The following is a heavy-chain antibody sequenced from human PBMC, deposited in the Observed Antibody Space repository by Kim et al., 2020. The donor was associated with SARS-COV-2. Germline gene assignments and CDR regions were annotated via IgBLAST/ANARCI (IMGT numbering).Heavy chain of an antibody. J-gene: IGHJ4*02. V-gene: IGHV4-59*13. CDR1: GGSINNYY. Sequence: SETLSLTCSVSGGSINNYYWSWIRQPPGKGLEWIGYVYYSGSTNYNPSLKSRVTISLDTSKNRFSLKLSSVTAADTAVYYCARAVSGWSFDSWGQGTLGIVSS. CDR3: ARAVSGWSFDS. D-gene: IGHD6-19*01. CDR2: VYYSGST.